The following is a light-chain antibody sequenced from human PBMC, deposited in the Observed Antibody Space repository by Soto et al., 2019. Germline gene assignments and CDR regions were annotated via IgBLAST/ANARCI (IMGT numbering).Light chain of an antibody. CDR1: QSLVYSDGNTY. J-gene: IGKJ1*01. CDR2: QIS. CDR3: AQFSHFRRT. V-gene: IGKV2-24*01. Sequence: DVVLTQTPLSSPVTPGQPASISCKSSQSLVYSDGNTYLSWCQERPGLPPRLLIYQISNRFSRVPEEVSGSGAGTEFTPKTSTVKAEDVGVYYCAQFSHFRRTFGQGTPV.